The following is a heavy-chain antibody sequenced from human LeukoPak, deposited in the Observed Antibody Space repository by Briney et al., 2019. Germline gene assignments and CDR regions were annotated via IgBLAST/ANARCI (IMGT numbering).Heavy chain of an antibody. CDR2: INPKSGST. D-gene: IGHD5-18*01. V-gene: IGHV1-2*02. Sequence: ASVKVSCKASGYTFTGYYIHWVRQAPGQGLEWVGWINPKSGSTSYAQKFQGRVTMTRDTSISTAYMELSRLRSDDTAVYYCARAFALGGAMVTSYWFDPWGQGTLVTVSS. J-gene: IGHJ5*02. CDR3: ARAFALGGAMVTSYWFDP. CDR1: GYTFTGYY.